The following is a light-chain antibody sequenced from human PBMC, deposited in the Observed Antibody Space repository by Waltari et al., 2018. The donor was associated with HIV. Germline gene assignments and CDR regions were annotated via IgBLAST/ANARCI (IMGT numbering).Light chain of an antibody. CDR2: NTN. CDR3: VLYMGSGISV. CDR1: SGSVSTTYY. V-gene: IGLV8-61*01. Sequence: QTVVTQEPSFSVSPGGTVTLTCGLSSGSVSTTYYPSWYQHPPGQAPRPLIYNTNTRSSGVPDRFSGSILGNKAALNITGAQADDECDYYCVLYMGSGISVFGGGTKLTVL. J-gene: IGLJ2*01.